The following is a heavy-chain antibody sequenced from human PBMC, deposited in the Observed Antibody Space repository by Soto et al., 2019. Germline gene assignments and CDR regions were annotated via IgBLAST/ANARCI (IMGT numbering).Heavy chain of an antibody. Sequence: GESLKISCKGTGYSFTNYRIVWVRQMPGKGLEWMGFIYPGDSDTRYSPSFQGQVTISADRSISTAYLQLSSLKASDTAMYYCARQNDILTGYPLDYWGQGTLVTVSS. J-gene: IGHJ4*02. CDR1: GYSFTNYR. D-gene: IGHD3-9*01. CDR3: ARQNDILTGYPLDY. CDR2: IYPGDSDT. V-gene: IGHV5-51*01.